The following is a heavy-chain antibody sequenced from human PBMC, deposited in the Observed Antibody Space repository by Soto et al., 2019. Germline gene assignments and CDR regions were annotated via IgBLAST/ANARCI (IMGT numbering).Heavy chain of an antibody. CDR3: AKARHGSETYSYFDY. CDR1: GFTFSSYA. Sequence: QVQLVESGGGVVQPGRSLRLSCAASGFTFSSYAMHWVRQAPGNGLEWVAVIWYDGSNKNYADSVKGRFTISRDNSKNTLYLQMNSLRTEDTAVYYCAKARHGSETYSYFDYWGQGILVTVSS. J-gene: IGHJ4*02. V-gene: IGHV3-30*18. CDR2: IWYDGSNK. D-gene: IGHD3-10*01.